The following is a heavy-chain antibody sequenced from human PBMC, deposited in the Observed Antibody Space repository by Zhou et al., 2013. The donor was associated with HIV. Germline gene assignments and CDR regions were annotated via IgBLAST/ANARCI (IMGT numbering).Heavy chain of an antibody. D-gene: IGHD3-10*01. J-gene: IGHJ4*02. CDR1: GASISSGSYY. CDR2: IYTSGSA. V-gene: IGHV4-61*09. CDR3: ARPYYYGSGTYS. Sequence: QVQLQESGPGLVKPSQTLSLTCTVSGASISSGSYYWSWIRQPGDKGLEWLGHIYTSGSANYNPSLKSRVTMSVDTSKNQFSLKLSSVTAADTAVYYCARPYYYGSGTYSWGQGTLVTVSS.